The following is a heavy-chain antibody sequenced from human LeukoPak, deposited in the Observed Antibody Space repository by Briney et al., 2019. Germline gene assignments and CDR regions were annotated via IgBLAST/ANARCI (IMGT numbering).Heavy chain of an antibody. D-gene: IGHD3-22*01. V-gene: IGHV3-74*01. CDR1: GFTFSNHW. CDR3: ARDLGQYYDTSDNWFDP. Sequence: GGSLRLSCAASGFTFSNHWMHWVRQAPGKGLVWVSRINSDGINTSYADSVKGRFTISRDNAKNTLNLQMNSLRAEDTAVYYCARDLGQYYDTSDNWFDPWGQGTLVTVSS. CDR2: INSDGINT. J-gene: IGHJ5*02.